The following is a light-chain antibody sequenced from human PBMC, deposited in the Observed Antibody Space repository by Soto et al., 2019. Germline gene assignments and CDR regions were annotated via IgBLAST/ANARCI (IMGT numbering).Light chain of an antibody. CDR3: LQYDTYPWT. CDR2: KVS. V-gene: IGKV1-5*03. J-gene: IGKJ1*01. Sequence: DIQMTQSPSTLSASIGDRVTITCRASQSLRTWLAWFQQKPWKAPKGLIYKVSSLESGVPPRFSGSGSETLFTLTIDSLQRDDFATYYCLQYDTYPWTVGQGTKVEIK. CDR1: QSLRTW.